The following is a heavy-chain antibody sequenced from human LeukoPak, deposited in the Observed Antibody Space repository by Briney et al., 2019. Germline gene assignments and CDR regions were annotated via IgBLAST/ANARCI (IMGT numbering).Heavy chain of an antibody. Sequence: SETLSLTXTVSGYSISSGYHWGWTRPPPGKGLEWIASIYHSGSTYYKSSLKSRVTISVDTSKNQFSLKLSSVTAADTAVYFCARYSSSWYVLSLWGQGTLVTVSS. CDR1: GYSISSGYH. J-gene: IGHJ4*02. CDR3: ARYSSSWYVLSL. V-gene: IGHV4-38-2*02. D-gene: IGHD6-13*01. CDR2: IYHSGST.